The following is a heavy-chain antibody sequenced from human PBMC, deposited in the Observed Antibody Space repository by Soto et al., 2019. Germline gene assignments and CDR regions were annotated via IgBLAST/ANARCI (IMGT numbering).Heavy chain of an antibody. Sequence: QVQVVQSGAEVKKPGASVKVSCKASGYTLSNYAMHWVRQAPGQRLEWMGWINAGNGDIKYSQKFQGRVSITRDTSANKAYMELSRLRCEDMAVYYGARDGEGRAAAGMVAWGQGTLVTVSS. J-gene: IGHJ5*02. CDR2: INAGNGDI. V-gene: IGHV1-3*01. CDR3: ARDGEGRAAAGMVA. D-gene: IGHD6-13*01. CDR1: GYTLSNYA.